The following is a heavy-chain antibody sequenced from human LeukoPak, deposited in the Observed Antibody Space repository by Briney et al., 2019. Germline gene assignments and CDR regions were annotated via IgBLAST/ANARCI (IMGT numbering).Heavy chain of an antibody. CDR3: ARRYTGIDY. CDR2: IYYSGST. V-gene: IGHV4-39*01. D-gene: IGHD5-12*01. Sequence: SETLSLTCTVSGGSISSSSYYWGWIRQPPGKGLEWIGSIYYSGSTYYSPSLKSRVTISVDTSKNQFSLKLSSVTAADTAVYYCARRYTGIDYWGQGTLVTVSS. CDR1: GGSISSSSYY. J-gene: IGHJ4*02.